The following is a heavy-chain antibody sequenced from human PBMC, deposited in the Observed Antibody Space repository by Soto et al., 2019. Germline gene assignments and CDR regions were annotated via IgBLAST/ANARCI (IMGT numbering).Heavy chain of an antibody. CDR1: GYTFTSYG. CDR3: ARDQEVAGSDYYYYYGMDV. Sequence: QVQLVQSGAEVKKPGASVQVSCKASGYTFTSYGISWVRQAPGQGLEWMGWISAYNGNTNYAQKLQGRVTMTTDTSTSTAYMELRSLRSDDTAVYYCARDQEVAGSDYYYYYGMDVWGQGTTVTVSS. CDR2: ISAYNGNT. V-gene: IGHV1-18*04. D-gene: IGHD6-19*01. J-gene: IGHJ6*02.